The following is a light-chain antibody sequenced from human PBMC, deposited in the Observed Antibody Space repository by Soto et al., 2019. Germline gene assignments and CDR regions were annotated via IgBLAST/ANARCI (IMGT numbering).Light chain of an antibody. Sequence: DIQMTQSPSTLSASIGDRVTITCRASQNINNWIAWYQQKPGKAPKFLIYDASTLESGVPSRFSGSGFGTEFSLTITSLQSEDFAVYYCQEYNNWRPITFGGGTKVDIK. CDR3: QEYNNWRPIT. CDR1: QNINNW. V-gene: IGKV1-5*01. CDR2: DAS. J-gene: IGKJ4*01.